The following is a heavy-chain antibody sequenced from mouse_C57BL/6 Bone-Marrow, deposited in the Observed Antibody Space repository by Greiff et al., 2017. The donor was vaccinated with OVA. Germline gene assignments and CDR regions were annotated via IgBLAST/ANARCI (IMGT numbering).Heavy chain of an antibody. CDR2: IDPEDGEP. V-gene: IGHV14-2*01. Sequence: VQLKESGAELVKPGASVKLSCTASGFNIKDYYMHWVKQRTEQGLEWIGRIDPEDGEPKYAPKFQGTATITADTSSNTAYLQLSSLTSEDTAVYYCARDYGSSYVYWGQGTTLTVSS. J-gene: IGHJ2*01. CDR1: GFNIKDYY. D-gene: IGHD1-1*01. CDR3: ARDYGSSYVY.